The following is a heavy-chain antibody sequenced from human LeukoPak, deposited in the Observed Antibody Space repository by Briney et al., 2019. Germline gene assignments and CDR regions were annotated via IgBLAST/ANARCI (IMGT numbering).Heavy chain of an antibody. CDR1: GFTVSSNY. CDR2: IYSGGST. Sequence: GGSLRLSCAASGFTVSSNYMSWVRQAPGKGLEWVSVIYSGGSTYYADSVKGRFTVSRDNSKNTLYLQMNSLRAEDTAVYYCAKDRGGSYYMDVWGKGTTVTVSS. J-gene: IGHJ6*03. D-gene: IGHD1-26*01. V-gene: IGHV3-53*01. CDR3: AKDRGGSYYMDV.